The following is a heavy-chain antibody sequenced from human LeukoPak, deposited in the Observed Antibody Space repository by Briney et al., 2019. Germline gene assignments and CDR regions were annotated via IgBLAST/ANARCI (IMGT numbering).Heavy chain of an antibody. CDR1: GGSISSYY. V-gene: IGHV4-59*12. D-gene: IGHD6-19*01. J-gene: IGHJ5*02. CDR2: IYHSGSI. CDR3: ARNGGGSGWGNWFDP. Sequence: SETLSLTCTVSGGSISSYYWSWIRQPPGKGLEWIGEIYHSGSINYNPSLKSRVTISEDKSKNQLSLKLSSVTAADTAVYYCARNGGGSGWGNWFDPWGQGTLVTVSS.